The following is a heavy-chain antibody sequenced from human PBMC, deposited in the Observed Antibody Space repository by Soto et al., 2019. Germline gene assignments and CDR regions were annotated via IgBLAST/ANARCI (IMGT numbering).Heavy chain of an antibody. Sequence: GGSLRLSCAASGFTLSNYWTTWVRQAPGKGLEWVANINKDGSQKNYVDSVKGRFTIARDNGQNSLSLQINSLRVEDTAVYYCVRELGLAYWGQGALVTISS. D-gene: IGHD7-27*01. J-gene: IGHJ4*02. CDR1: GFTLSNYW. CDR2: INKDGSQK. CDR3: VRELGLAY. V-gene: IGHV3-7*03.